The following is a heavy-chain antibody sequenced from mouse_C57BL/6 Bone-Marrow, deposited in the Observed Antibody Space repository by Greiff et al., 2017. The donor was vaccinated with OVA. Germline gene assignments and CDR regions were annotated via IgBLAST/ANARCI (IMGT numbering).Heavy chain of an antibody. CDR1: GYTFTDYE. CDR3: TRGYSNYYAMDY. CDR2: IDPETGGT. J-gene: IGHJ4*01. D-gene: IGHD2-5*01. V-gene: IGHV1-15*01. Sequence: VKLQESGAELVRPGASVTLSCKASGYTFTDYEMHWVKQTPVHGLEWIGAIDPETGGTAYNQKVKGKAIMTAEKSSSTAYMELRSLTSEDSAVYYCTRGYSNYYAMDYWGQGTSVTVSS.